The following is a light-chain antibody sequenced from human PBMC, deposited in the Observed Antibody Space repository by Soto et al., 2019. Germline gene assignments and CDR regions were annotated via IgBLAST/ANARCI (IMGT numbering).Light chain of an antibody. CDR3: SSYAGRNIVL. Sequence: QSVLTQPPSASGSPGQSVTIACTGTSCDVGGYKYVSWYQQHPGKAPKLMIYEVNKRPSGVPDRFSGSKSGHTASLTVSGLQADDEADYFCSSYAGRNIVLFGGGTKLTVL. V-gene: IGLV2-8*01. CDR1: SCDVGGYKY. CDR2: EVN. J-gene: IGLJ2*01.